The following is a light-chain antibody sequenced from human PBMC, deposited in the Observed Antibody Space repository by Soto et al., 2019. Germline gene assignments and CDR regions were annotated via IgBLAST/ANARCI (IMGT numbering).Light chain of an antibody. V-gene: IGKV3-20*01. CDR3: QKYGTFFGT. CDR1: QSVSSNY. J-gene: IGKJ1*01. Sequence: DIVLTQSPGTLSLSPGERATLSCRTSQSVSSNYLAWYQQKPGQAPRLLIYGASTRATGIPDRFSGSGSGETFPLTISRRGLKIFEVFYCQKYGTFFGTFGKGT. CDR2: GAS.